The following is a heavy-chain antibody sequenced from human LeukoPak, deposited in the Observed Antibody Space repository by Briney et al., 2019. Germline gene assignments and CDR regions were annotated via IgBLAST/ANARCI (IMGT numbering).Heavy chain of an antibody. CDR2: IDHSGST. CDR3: ARAPYLSSGS. D-gene: IGHD3-22*01. Sequence: PSETLSLTCAVYGGSFSGYYWSWIRQPPGKGLEWIGGIDHSGSTNYNPYLKSRVTISLDTSKNQFSLKLSSVTAADTAVYYCARAPYLSSGSWGQGILVAVSS. J-gene: IGHJ3*01. CDR1: GGSFSGYY. V-gene: IGHV4-34*01.